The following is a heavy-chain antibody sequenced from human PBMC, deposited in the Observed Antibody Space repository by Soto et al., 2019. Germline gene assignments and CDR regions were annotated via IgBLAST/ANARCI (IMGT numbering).Heavy chain of an antibody. V-gene: IGHV6-1*01. CDR1: GDSVSSNSAA. CDR2: TYYRSKWYN. D-gene: IGHD3-10*01. CDR3: ARDGEIPGGYADYYGMAV. J-gene: IGHJ6*02. Sequence: PSQTLSLTCAISGDSVSSNSAAWNWIRQSPSRGLEWLGRTYYRSKWYNDYAVSVKSRITINPDTSKNQFSLQLNSVTPEDTAVYYCARDGEIPGGYADYYGMAVWGQGTTVTVSS.